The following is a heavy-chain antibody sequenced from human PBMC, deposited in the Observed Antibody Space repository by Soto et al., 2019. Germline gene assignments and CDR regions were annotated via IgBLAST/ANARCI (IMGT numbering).Heavy chain of an antibody. D-gene: IGHD6-19*01. J-gene: IGHJ4*02. CDR3: ARGLAAGPFDY. Sequence: ASVKVSCKASGYTFTGYYMHWVRQAPGQGLEWMGWINPNSGGTNYAQKFQGWVTMTRDTSISTAYMELSSLRSEDTAVYYCARGLAAGPFDYWGQGTLVTVSS. CDR2: INPNSGGT. CDR1: GYTFTGYY. V-gene: IGHV1-2*04.